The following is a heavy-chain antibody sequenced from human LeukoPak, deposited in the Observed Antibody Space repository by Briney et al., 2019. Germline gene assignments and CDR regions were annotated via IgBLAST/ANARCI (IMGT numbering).Heavy chain of an antibody. Sequence: GGSLRLSCAASGCTFSSYEMNWVRQAPGKGLEWVSYISRSGSTIYYADSVKGRFTISRDNAKNSLYLQMNSLRAEDTAVYYCARPYSSGWDNWFDPWGQGTLVTVSS. CDR2: ISRSGSTI. CDR3: ARPYSSGWDNWFDP. CDR1: GCTFSSYE. D-gene: IGHD6-19*01. J-gene: IGHJ5*02. V-gene: IGHV3-48*03.